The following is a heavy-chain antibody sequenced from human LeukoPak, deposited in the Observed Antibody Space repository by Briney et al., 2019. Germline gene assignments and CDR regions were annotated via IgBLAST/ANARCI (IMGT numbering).Heavy chain of an antibody. D-gene: IGHD2-21*01. V-gene: IGHV3-48*03. CDR1: GFTFSKYE. CDR2: ISGSGNTI. CDR3: GRAYFGGEWYPFDF. J-gene: IGHJ4*02. Sequence: PGGSLRLSCSASGFTFSKYEMNWVRQAPGKGLEWVSYISGSGNTIYYADSVKGRFTISRDNAKKTVYLQMNILRSEDTAVYYCGRAYFGGEWYPFDFWGQGTLVTVSS.